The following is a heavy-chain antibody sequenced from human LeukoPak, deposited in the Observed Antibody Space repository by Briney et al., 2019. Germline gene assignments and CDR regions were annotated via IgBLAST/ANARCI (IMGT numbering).Heavy chain of an antibody. CDR1: GFTFDDYT. J-gene: IGHJ4*02. D-gene: IGHD4-11*01. CDR2: ISWDGSRT. CDR3: AKGGLSGDYSYYNFGY. Sequence: GGSLRLSCAASGFTFDDYTMHWVRQTPGKGLEWVSLISWDGSRTYYADSVKGRFTISRDNSKNSLYLRMNSLRTEDTALYYCAKGGLSGDYSYYNFGYWGQGTLVTVSS. V-gene: IGHV3-43*01.